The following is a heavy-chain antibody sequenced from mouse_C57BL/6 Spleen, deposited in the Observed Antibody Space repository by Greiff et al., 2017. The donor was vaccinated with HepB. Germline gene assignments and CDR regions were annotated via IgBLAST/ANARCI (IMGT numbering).Heavy chain of an antibody. CDR1: GYTFTSYW. D-gene: IGHD1-1*01. CDR2: IYPSDSET. CDR3: ARRNYYVSSIYYFDY. J-gene: IGHJ2*01. Sequence: QVQLQQPGAELVRPGSSVKLSCKASGYTFTSYWMDWVKQRPGQGLEWIGNIYPSDSETHYNQKFKDKATLTVDKSSSTAYMQLSSLTSEDSAVYYCARRNYYVSSIYYFDYWGQGTTLTVSS. V-gene: IGHV1-61*01.